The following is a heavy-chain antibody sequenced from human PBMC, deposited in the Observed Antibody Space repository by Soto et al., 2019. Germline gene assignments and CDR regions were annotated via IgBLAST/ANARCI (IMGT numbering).Heavy chain of an antibody. CDR3: ARGGPSGGSCYRFDP. V-gene: IGHV1-8*01. CDR1: GYTXTSYD. CDR2: MNPNSCNT. J-gene: IGHJ5*02. Sequence: XKVSFKASGYTXTSYDIHWVRQATGQGLEWMGWMNPNSCNTGYAQKFQGRVTMTRNTSISKAYMELSSMRSEDTAVYYCARGGPSGGSCYRFDPWGQGPLGTVSS. D-gene: IGHD2-15*01.